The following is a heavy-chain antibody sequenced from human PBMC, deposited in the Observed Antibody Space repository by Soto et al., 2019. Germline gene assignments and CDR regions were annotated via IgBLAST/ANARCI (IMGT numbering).Heavy chain of an antibody. D-gene: IGHD4-17*01. CDR1: GGSFSGYY. CDR3: ARQGGDYDLYFDY. CDR2: INHSGST. J-gene: IGHJ4*02. Sequence: SETLSLTCAVYGGSFSGYYWSWIRQPPGKGLEWIGEINHSGSTNYNPSLKSRVTISVDTSKNQFSLKLSSVTAADTAVYYCARQGGDYDLYFDYWGQGTLVTVSS. V-gene: IGHV4-34*01.